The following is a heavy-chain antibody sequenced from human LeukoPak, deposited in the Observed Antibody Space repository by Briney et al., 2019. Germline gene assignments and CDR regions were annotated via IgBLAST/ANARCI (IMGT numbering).Heavy chain of an antibody. V-gene: IGHV3-23*01. CDR3: AKDVRTLDAFDN. J-gene: IGHJ3*02. CDR2: ISGSGGGT. CDR1: GFSFSSYG. Sequence: GGSLTLSCAASGFSFSSYGMSWVRQPPGKGLEWDSGISGSGGGTYYEDSVKGRFTSSRDTSKSTLYLQMNSLRAEDTAVYYCAKDVRTLDAFDNWGQGTMVTVSS.